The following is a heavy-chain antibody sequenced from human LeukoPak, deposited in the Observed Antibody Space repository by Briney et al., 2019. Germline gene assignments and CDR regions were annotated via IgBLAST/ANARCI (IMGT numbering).Heavy chain of an antibody. CDR3: ARHVPAAIWDQSHNWYFDL. Sequence: QPSETLSLTCTVSGGSISSYYWSWIRQPPGKGLEWIGYIYYSGSTNYNPSLKSRVTISVDTSKNQFSLKLSSVTAADTAVYYCARHVPAAIWDQSHNWYFDLWGRGTLVTVSS. V-gene: IGHV4-59*08. J-gene: IGHJ2*01. CDR2: IYYSGST. D-gene: IGHD2-2*01. CDR1: GGSISSYY.